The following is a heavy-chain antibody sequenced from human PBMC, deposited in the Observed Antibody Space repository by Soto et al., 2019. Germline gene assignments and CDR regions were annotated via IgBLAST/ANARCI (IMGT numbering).Heavy chain of an antibody. CDR3: KSRDY. CDR2: ILSGGST. J-gene: IGHJ4*02. CDR1: GFSVSDNY. Sequence: EVQLVESGGGLVQPGGSLRLACAASGFSVSDNYMNWVRQAPGKGREWVSVILSGGSTYYADSVKGRFTISRHNSENTLYLQMSSLRVEDTAVYYCKSRDYWGRGTLVTVSS. V-gene: IGHV3-53*04.